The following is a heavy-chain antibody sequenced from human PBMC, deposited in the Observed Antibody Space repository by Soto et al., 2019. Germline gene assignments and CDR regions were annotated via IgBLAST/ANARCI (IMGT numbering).Heavy chain of an antibody. CDR1: GGTFSSYT. V-gene: IGHV1-69*04. CDR2: IIPIVDIT. J-gene: IGHJ4*02. D-gene: IGHD2-15*01. CDR3: AREYCSGGSCYFFDY. Sequence: GASVKVSCKASGGTFSSYTITWVRQAPGQGLEWMGRIIPIVDITNYAQKFQGRVTITADKSTSTAYMELNSLSSEDTAVYYCAREYCSGGSCYFFDYWGQGTLVTVSS.